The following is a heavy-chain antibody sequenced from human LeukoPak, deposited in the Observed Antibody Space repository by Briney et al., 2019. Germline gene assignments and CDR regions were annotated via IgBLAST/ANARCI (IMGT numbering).Heavy chain of an antibody. CDR1: GGTFSSYA. V-gene: IGHV1-18*01. CDR3: ASGLRTDDENDTDY. D-gene: IGHD3-16*01. Sequence: ASVKVSCKASGGTFSSYAISWVRQAPGQGLEWMGWISAYNGNTNYAQKLQGRVTMTTDTSTSTAYMELRSLRSDDTAVYYCASGLRTDDENDTDYWGQGTLVTVSS. J-gene: IGHJ4*02. CDR2: ISAYNGNT.